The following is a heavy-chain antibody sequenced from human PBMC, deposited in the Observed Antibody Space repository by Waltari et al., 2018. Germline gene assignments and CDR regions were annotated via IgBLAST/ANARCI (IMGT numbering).Heavy chain of an antibody. Sequence: QVQLQQWGAGLLKPSETLSLTCAVYGGSFSGYYWSWIRQPPGKGLEWIWEINHSGSTNYNPALKSRVTISVDTSKNQFSLKLSSVTAADTAVYYCARLGPYCTNGVCPNDYWGQGTLVTVSS. CDR3: ARLGPYCTNGVCPNDY. CDR2: INHSGST. V-gene: IGHV4-34*01. J-gene: IGHJ4*02. D-gene: IGHD2-8*01. CDR1: GGSFSGYY.